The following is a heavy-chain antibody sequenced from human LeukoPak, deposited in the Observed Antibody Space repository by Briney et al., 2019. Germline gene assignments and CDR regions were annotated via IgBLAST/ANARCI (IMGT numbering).Heavy chain of an antibody. CDR2: INHSGST. V-gene: IGHV4-34*01. CDR3: ARWVVPAAIDY. CDR1: GGSFSGYY. J-gene: IGHJ4*02. Sequence: SETLSLTCAVYGGSFSGYYWSWIRQPPGKGLEWIGEINHSGSTNYNPSLKSRVTISVDTSKNQFSLKLSSVTAADTAVYYCARWVVPAAIDYWGQGTLVTVSS. D-gene: IGHD2-2*02.